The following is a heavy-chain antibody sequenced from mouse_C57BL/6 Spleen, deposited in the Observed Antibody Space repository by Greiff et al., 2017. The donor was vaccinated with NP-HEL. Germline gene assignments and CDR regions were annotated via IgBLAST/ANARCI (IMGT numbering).Heavy chain of an antibody. D-gene: IGHD2-3*01. CDR2: IHPNSGST. CDR3: ARDGGNYLDY. J-gene: IGHJ2*01. CDR1: GYTFTSYW. Sequence: VQLQQSGAELVKPGASVKLSCKASGYTFTSYWMHWVKQRPGQGLEWIGMIHPNSGSTNYNEKFKSKATLTVDKSSSTAYMQLSSLTSEDSAVYYCARDGGNYLDYWGQGTTLTVSS. V-gene: IGHV1-64*01.